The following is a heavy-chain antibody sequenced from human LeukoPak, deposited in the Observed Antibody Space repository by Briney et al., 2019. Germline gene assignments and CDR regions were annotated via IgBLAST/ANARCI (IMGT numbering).Heavy chain of an antibody. D-gene: IGHD6-19*01. J-gene: IGHJ4*02. V-gene: IGHV4-38-2*01. Sequence: SETLSLTCAVYGESFSGFYWDWIRQPPGKGLEWIGTISHIGTTYYNPSLKSRVTISVDTSENQFSLRLRSVTAADTAMYYCARRKGGSDYIEFWGQGTLVTVSS. CDR3: ARRKGGSDYIEF. CDR1: GESFSGFY. CDR2: ISHIGTT.